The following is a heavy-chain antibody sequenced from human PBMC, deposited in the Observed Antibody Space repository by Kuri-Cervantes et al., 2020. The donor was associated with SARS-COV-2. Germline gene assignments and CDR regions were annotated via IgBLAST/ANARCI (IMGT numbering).Heavy chain of an antibody. J-gene: IGHJ4*02. CDR2: ISSNGGST. Sequence: GESLKISCAASGFTFSSYAMHWVRQAPGKGLEYVSAISSNGGSTYYANSVKGRFTISRDNSKNTLYLQMGSLRAEDTAVYYCARGPSYNWNDAFDYWGQGTLVTVSS. V-gene: IGHV3-64*01. CDR3: ARGPSYNWNDAFDY. D-gene: IGHD1-1*01. CDR1: GFTFSSYA.